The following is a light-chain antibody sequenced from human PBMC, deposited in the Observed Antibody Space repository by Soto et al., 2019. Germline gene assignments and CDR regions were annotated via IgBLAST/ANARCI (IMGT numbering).Light chain of an antibody. CDR3: AAWDRSLSISV. CDR2: DNN. V-gene: IGLV1-51*01. Sequence: QSVLPQPPSVSAAPGQMVTISCSGSSSNIGSTYVSWYQHLPGTAPKLLIYDNNKRPSGISDRFSGSKSGTSATLGITGLQTGDEADYYCAAWDRSLSISVLGGGTQLTVL. J-gene: IGLJ2*01. CDR1: SSNIGSTY.